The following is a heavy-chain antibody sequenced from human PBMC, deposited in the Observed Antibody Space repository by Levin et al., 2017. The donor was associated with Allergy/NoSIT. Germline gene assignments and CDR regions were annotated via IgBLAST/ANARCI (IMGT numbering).Heavy chain of an antibody. CDR3: ARTVGYSSSWYWFDP. Sequence: GGSLRLSCKGSGYSFTSYWIGWVRQMPGKGLEWMGIIYPGDSDTRYSPSFQGQVTISADKSISTAYLQWSSLKASDTAMYYCARTVGYSSSWYWFDPWGQGTLVTVSS. CDR2: IYPGDSDT. D-gene: IGHD6-13*01. V-gene: IGHV5-51*01. CDR1: GYSFTSYW. J-gene: IGHJ5*02.